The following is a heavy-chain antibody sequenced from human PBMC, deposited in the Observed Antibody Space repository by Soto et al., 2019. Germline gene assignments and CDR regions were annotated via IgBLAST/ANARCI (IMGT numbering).Heavy chain of an antibody. CDR3: ARGAAAAGKFDY. V-gene: IGHV3-48*03. D-gene: IGHD6-13*01. CDR2: ISSSGSTI. J-gene: IGHJ4*02. CDR1: GFTFSSYE. Sequence: EVQLVESGGGLVQPGGSLRLSCAASGFTFSSYEMNWVRQAPGKGLEWVAYISSSGSTIYYADSVKGRFTISRDNAKNSLYLQMNRLRAEDTAVYYCARGAAAAGKFDYWGQGTLVTVSS.